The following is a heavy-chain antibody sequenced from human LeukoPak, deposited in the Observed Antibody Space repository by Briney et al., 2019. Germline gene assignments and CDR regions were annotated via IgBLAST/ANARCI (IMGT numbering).Heavy chain of an antibody. Sequence: PGGSLRLSCAASGFTFNSYGLNWVRQAPGKGLQWISYISSTSSTIKYADSVKGRFTISRDQAKNSLYLQMNSLRAEDTAVYYCASGSSSWGYCSSTSCYDWGQGTLVTVSS. J-gene: IGHJ4*02. V-gene: IGHV3-48*01. D-gene: IGHD2-2*01. CDR1: GFTFNSYG. CDR3: ASGSSSWGYCSSTSCYD. CDR2: ISSTSSTI.